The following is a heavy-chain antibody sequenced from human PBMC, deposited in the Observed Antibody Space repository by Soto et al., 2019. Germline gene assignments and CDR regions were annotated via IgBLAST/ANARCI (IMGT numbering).Heavy chain of an antibody. D-gene: IGHD6-13*01. Sequence: QVQLVESGGGVVQPGRSLRLSCAASGFTFSSYAMHWVRQAPGKGLEWVAVISYDGSNKYYADSVKGRFTISRDNSKNTXXRQMNSLRAEDTAVYYCARDSSSSWYVYYYYGMDVWGQGTTVTVSS. J-gene: IGHJ6*02. V-gene: IGHV3-30-3*01. CDR1: GFTFSSYA. CDR2: ISYDGSNK. CDR3: ARDSSSSWYVYYYYGMDV.